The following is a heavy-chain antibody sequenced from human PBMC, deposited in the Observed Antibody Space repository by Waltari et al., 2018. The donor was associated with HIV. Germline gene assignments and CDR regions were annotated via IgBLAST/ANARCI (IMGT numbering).Heavy chain of an antibody. CDR2: ISWNSGSI. CDR1: GFTFDDYA. V-gene: IGHV3-9*01. D-gene: IGHD3-22*01. Sequence: EVQLVESGGGLVQPGRSLRLSCAASGFTFDDYAMHWVRQAPGKGLEWVSGISWNSGSIGYADSVKGRFTISRDNAKNSLYLQMNSLRAEDTALYYCAKDGGYYDSSGYPDYWGQGTLVTVSS. J-gene: IGHJ4*02. CDR3: AKDGGYYDSSGYPDY.